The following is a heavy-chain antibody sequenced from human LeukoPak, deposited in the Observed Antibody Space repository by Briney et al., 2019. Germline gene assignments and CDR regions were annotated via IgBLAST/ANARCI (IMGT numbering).Heavy chain of an antibody. J-gene: IGHJ3*02. Sequence: SETLSLTCTVSGGSISSGSYYWSWIRQPAGKGLEWIGRIYTSGSTNYNPSLKSRVTISVDTSKNQFSLKLSSVTAADTAVYYCTRVAVDALGAFDIWGQGTMVTVSS. V-gene: IGHV4-61*02. CDR3: TRVAVDALGAFDI. D-gene: IGHD7-27*01. CDR2: IYTSGST. CDR1: GGSISSGSYY.